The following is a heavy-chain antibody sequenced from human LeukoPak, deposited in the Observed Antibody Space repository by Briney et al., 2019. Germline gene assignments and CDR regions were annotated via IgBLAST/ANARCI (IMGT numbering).Heavy chain of an antibody. Sequence: GGSLRLSCAASGFTFSDYYISWIRHAPGKGLEWVSSISSSSIYTNYADSVKGRFTISRDNAKNSLFLQINNLRAEDTAVYYCARRYCSAGICYSGFDYWGQGTLVTVSS. D-gene: IGHD2-15*01. CDR3: ARRYCSAGICYSGFDY. J-gene: IGHJ4*02. CDR2: ISSSSIYT. CDR1: GFTFSDYY. V-gene: IGHV3-11*06.